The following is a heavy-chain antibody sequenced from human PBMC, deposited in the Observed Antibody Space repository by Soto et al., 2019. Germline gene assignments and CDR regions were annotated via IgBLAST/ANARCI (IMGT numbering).Heavy chain of an antibody. CDR1: GGTFSSYT. CDR3: ARGGRFLEWFPAAC. J-gene: IGHJ4*02. V-gene: IGHV1-69*06. D-gene: IGHD3-3*01. CDR2: IIPIFETA. Sequence: QVQLVQSGAEVKKPGSSVMVSCKASGGTFSSYTISWLRQAPGQGIEWIGGIIPIFETANSTQQFQGRVTLTADKSTGTAYMALSNLRVEDTAIYYCARGGRFLEWFPAACWGQGTLVTVSS.